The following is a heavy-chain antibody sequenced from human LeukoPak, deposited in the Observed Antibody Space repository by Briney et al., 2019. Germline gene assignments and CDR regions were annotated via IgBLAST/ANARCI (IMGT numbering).Heavy chain of an antibody. Sequence: GESLQISCKGSGYSFTSYWIGWVRQMPGKGLEWMGIICPGDSDTRYSPSFQGQVTISADKFISTAYLQWSSLKASDTAMYYCARSPEDSSGWYFDYWGQGTLVTVSS. CDR1: GYSFTSYW. CDR2: ICPGDSDT. D-gene: IGHD6-19*01. CDR3: ARSPEDSSGWYFDY. J-gene: IGHJ4*02. V-gene: IGHV5-51*01.